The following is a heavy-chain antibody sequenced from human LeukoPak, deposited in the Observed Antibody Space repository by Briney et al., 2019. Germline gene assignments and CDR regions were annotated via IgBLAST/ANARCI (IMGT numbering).Heavy chain of an antibody. CDR2: IVVGSGNT. V-gene: IGHV1-58*02. CDR3: AARSLTYYYGMDV. J-gene: IGHJ6*02. CDR1: GFAFTSSA. Sequence: GASVKVSCKASGFAFTSSAMQWVRQARGQRLEWIGWIVVGSGNTNYAQKFQERVTITRDMSTSTAYMELSSLRSEDTAVYYCAARSLTYYYGMDVWGQGTTVTVSS.